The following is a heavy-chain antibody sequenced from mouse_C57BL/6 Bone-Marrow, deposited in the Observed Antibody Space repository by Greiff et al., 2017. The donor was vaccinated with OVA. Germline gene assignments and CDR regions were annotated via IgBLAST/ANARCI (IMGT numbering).Heavy chain of an antibody. CDR1: GFSLTSYG. J-gene: IGHJ4*01. V-gene: IGHV2-5*01. D-gene: IGHD2-10*01. CDR2: IWRGGST. Sequence: VQLQQSGPGLVQPSQRLSITCTVSGFSLTSYGVHWVRQSPGKGLAWLGVIWRGGSTAYNAAFMSRLSITKDNSTSQVFFKMNRLQADDTAIYYCAKKGLLRDYWGQGTSVTVSS. CDR3: AKKGLLRDY.